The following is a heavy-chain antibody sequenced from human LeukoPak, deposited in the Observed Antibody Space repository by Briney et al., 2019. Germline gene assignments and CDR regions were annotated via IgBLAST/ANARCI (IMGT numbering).Heavy chain of an antibody. V-gene: IGHV1-8*03. D-gene: IGHD5-18*01. Sequence: ASVKVSCKASGYTFTSYDINWVRQATGQGLEWMGWMNPNSGNTGYAQKFQGRVTITRNTSISTAYMELSSLRSEDTAVYYCAIGTQGGYSYGNNWFDPWGQGTLVTVSS. CDR3: AIGTQGGYSYGNNWFDP. CDR1: GYTFTSYD. J-gene: IGHJ5*02. CDR2: MNPNSGNT.